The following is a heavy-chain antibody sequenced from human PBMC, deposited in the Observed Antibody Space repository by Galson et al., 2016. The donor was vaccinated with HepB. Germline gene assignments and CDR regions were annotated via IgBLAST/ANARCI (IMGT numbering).Heavy chain of an antibody. V-gene: IGHV5-51*01. CDR1: GYSFANYW. J-gene: IGHJ4*02. CDR2: IFPSDSDT. Sequence: QSGAEVKKPGGSLKISCKGSGYSFANYWIGWVRQMPGKGLEWMGIIFPSDSDTRYGLSFQGQVTISVDKSISTAYLQWGSLTASDTAMYYCARRDYYNILTGYYSAFDYWGQGTLVTISS. CDR3: ARRDYYNILTGYYSAFDY. D-gene: IGHD3-9*01.